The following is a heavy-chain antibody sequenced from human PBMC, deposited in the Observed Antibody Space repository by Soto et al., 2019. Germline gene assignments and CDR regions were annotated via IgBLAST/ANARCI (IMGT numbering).Heavy chain of an antibody. J-gene: IGHJ4*02. D-gene: IGHD3-22*01. CDR3: ARGVYYDSRGYYFFF. CDR1: GGTFSRYA. Sequence: SVKVSCKASGGTFSRYALSWVRQAPGQGPEWMGGIVPMFGTANYAQKFQGRVTITADESTSTAYMQLSSLRSEDTAVYYCARGVYYDSRGYYFFFWGQGTQVTVSS. V-gene: IGHV1-69*13. CDR2: IVPMFGTA.